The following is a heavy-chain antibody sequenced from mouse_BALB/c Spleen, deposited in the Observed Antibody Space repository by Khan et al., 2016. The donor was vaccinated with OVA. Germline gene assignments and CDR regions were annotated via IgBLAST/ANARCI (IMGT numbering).Heavy chain of an antibody. CDR2: ISYSGNT. D-gene: IGHD1-1*01. CDR3: ARIYGGDFDY. CDR1: GYSITSDYA. J-gene: IGHJ2*01. V-gene: IGHV3-2*02. Sequence: VQLKESGPGLVKPSQSLSLTCTVTGYSITSDYAWNWIRQFPGNKLEWMGHISYSGNTKYNPSLKSRISITRDTSKNQFFLQLNSVTTEDTATYDCARIYGGDFDYWGQGTTLTGSS.